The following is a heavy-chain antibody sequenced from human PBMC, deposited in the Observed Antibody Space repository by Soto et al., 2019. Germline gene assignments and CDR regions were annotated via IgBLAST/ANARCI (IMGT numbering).Heavy chain of an antibody. J-gene: IGHJ4*02. CDR1: GGSVRSGLYY. D-gene: IGHD6-13*01. Sequence: SETLSLTCTVSGGSVRSGLYYWTWIRQPPGKGLEWIGYVYYTGNTNYNPSLKSRLTISVDTSKNQFSLKLTSVTAADTAVYYCARDRTAADGSDYWGQGTLVTVSS. CDR3: ARDRTAADGSDY. CDR2: VYYTGNT. V-gene: IGHV4-61*01.